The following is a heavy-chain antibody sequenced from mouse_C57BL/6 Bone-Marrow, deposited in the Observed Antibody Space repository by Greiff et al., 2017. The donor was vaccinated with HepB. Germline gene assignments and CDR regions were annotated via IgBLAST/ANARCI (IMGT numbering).Heavy chain of an antibody. CDR1: GYSITSGYY. CDR2: ISYDGSN. J-gene: IGHJ4*01. CDR3: ARDGSSFYYYAMDY. D-gene: IGHD1-1*01. Sequence: EVKLQESGPGLVKPSQSLSLTCSVTGYSITSGYYWNWIRQFPGNKLEWMGYISYDGSNNYNPSLKNRISITRDTSKNQFFLKLNSVTTEDTATYYCARDGSSFYYYAMDYWGQGTSVTVSS. V-gene: IGHV3-6*01.